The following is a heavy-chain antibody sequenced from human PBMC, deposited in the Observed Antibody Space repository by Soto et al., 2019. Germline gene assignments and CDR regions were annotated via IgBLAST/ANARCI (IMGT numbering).Heavy chain of an antibody. D-gene: IGHD6-19*01. V-gene: IGHV3-23*01. CDR3: AKDSIRSSGWDYYYYMDV. J-gene: IGHJ6*03. Sequence: EVQLLESGGGLVQPGGSLRLSCAASGFTFSSYAMSWVRQAPGKGLEWVSAISGSGGSTYYADSVKGRFTISRDNSKNTLYLQMNSLRAEDTAVYYCAKDSIRSSGWDYYYYMDVWGKGTTVTVSS. CDR1: GFTFSSYA. CDR2: ISGSGGST.